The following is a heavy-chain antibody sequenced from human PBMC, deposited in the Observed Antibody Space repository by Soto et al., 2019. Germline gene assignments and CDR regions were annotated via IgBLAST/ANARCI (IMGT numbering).Heavy chain of an antibody. CDR3: AHDSHGVKTYFDL. V-gene: IGHV4-30-4*01. CDR2: IYFSGST. Sequence: QVQLQESGPGLVRPSETLSLTCTVSGGSISSGNFYWSWIRQPPGKGLEWIGYIYFSGSTSYSPSLKSRMTISLNTSHNQFSLKLTSGTAADTPVYYYAHDSHGVKTYFDLLGQGAVVTVSS. D-gene: IGHD4-17*01. CDR1: GGSISSGNFY. J-gene: IGHJ4*02.